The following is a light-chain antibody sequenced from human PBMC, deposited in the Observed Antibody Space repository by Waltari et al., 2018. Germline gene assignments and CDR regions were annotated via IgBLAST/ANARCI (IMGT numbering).Light chain of an antibody. CDR1: QSVGSSS. CDR2: LAS. V-gene: IGKV3-20*01. Sequence: EIVLTKSPGTASLSPGERVTLSCRASQSVGSSSLAWYQQKPGQAPRPVIYLASRRATGIPDRFSGSWSGTDFSLTISRLEPEDFAVYYWQQHGTLPATFGQGTKVEIK. CDR3: QQHGTLPAT. J-gene: IGKJ1*01.